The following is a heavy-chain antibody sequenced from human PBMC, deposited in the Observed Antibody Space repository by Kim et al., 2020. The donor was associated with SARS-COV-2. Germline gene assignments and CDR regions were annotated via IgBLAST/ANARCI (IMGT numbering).Heavy chain of an antibody. J-gene: IGHJ4*02. V-gene: IGHV4-61*07. Sequence: SGNTMYNPSLKSRVTISLDTSKSQFSLKLSSVTAADTAVYYCARRGYFDCWGQGTLVTVSS. CDR2: SGNT. CDR3: ARRGYFDC.